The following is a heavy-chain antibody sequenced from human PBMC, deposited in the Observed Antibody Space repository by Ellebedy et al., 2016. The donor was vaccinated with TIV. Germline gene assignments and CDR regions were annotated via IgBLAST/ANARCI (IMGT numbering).Heavy chain of an antibody. CDR3: AREPDTAMITCDY. J-gene: IGHJ4*02. V-gene: IGHV1-18*01. CDR1: GYTFTNYG. Sequence: ASVKVSCKASGYTFTNYGISWVRQAPGQGLEWMGWISAYNGNTNYAQKLQGRVTMTTDTFTSTAYMELRSLRADDTAVYYCAREPDTAMITCDYWGQGTLVTVSS. D-gene: IGHD5-18*01. CDR2: ISAYNGNT.